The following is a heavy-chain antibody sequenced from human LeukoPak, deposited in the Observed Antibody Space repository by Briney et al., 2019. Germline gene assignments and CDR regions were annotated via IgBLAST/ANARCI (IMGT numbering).Heavy chain of an antibody. J-gene: IGHJ3*02. CDR3: ARESDPGDSSGYYYPTHAFDI. CDR2: IYYSGST. Sequence: KPSETLSLTCTVSGGSISSYYWSWIRQPPGKGLEWIGYIYYSGSTNYNPSLKSRVTISVDTSKNQFSLKLSSVTAADTAVYYCARESDPGDSSGYYYPTHAFDIWGQGTMVTVSS. CDR1: GGSISSYY. D-gene: IGHD3-22*01. V-gene: IGHV4-59*01.